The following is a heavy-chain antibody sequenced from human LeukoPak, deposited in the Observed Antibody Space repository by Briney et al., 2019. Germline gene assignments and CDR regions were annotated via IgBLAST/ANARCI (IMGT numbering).Heavy chain of an antibody. CDR1: GYTFTSYY. V-gene: IGHV1-46*01. D-gene: IGHD3-10*01. CDR2: INPSGGST. CDR3: AMVRGVNYYYYYIDV. J-gene: IGHJ6*03. Sequence: ASVKVSCKASGYTFTSYYMHWVRQAPGQGLEWMGIINPSGGSTSYAQKFQGRVTMTRDTSTSTVYMELSSLRSEDTAVYYCAMVRGVNYYYYYIDVWGKGTTVTVSS.